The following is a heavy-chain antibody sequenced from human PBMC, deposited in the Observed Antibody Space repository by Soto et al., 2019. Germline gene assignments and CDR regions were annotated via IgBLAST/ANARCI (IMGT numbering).Heavy chain of an antibody. J-gene: IGHJ4*02. Sequence: GGSLRLSCEPSGFISSDYYLDWIRQAPGKGLEWVARSRDKTRSHTTEYAASVKGRFVISRDDSKNSIYLQMSSLKTEDTAVYYCTRSTYGYGNFDYWGQGTLVTVSS. CDR1: GFISSDYY. CDR3: TRSTYGYGNFDY. V-gene: IGHV3-72*01. D-gene: IGHD5-12*01. CDR2: SRDKTRSHTT.